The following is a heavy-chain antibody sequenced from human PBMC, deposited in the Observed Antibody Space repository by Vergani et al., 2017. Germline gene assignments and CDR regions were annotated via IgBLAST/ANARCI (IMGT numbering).Heavy chain of an antibody. Sequence: QLQLQESGPGLVKPSETLSLTCTVSGVSIGSNSYYWGWIRQPPGKGLGWIVTIYSTGTTYYNEAHKSRLTISVDTSKNQFSLNLTSVTAAATAVYYCARHGRRGWGGYFQHWGQGTLVTAS. CDR2: IYSTGTT. CDR3: ARHGRRGWGGYFQH. J-gene: IGHJ1*01. CDR1: GVSIGSNSYY. D-gene: IGHD3-16*01. V-gene: IGHV4-39*01.